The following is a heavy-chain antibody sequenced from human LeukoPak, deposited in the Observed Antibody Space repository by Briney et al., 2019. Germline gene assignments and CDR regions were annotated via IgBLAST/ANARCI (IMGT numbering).Heavy chain of an antibody. CDR3: ARLGEMATTNFDY. Sequence: SGTLSLTCAVSGGSISSSNWWSWVRQPPGKGLEWIGGIYHSGSTNYNPSLKSRVTISVDKSKNQFSLKLSSVTAADTAVYYCARLGEMATTNFDYWGQGTLVTVSS. V-gene: IGHV4-4*02. J-gene: IGHJ4*02. CDR1: GGSISSSNW. D-gene: IGHD5-24*01. CDR2: IYHSGST.